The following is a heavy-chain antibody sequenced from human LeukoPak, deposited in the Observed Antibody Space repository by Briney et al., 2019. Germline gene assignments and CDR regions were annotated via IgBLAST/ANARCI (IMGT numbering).Heavy chain of an antibody. V-gene: IGHV5-10-1*01. Sequence: KPGESLRISCKGSGYSFTSYWISWVRQMPGKGLEWMGRIDPSDSYTNYSPSFQGYATISADKSISTAYLQWSSLKASDTAMYYCARHLDSAGAVPADYGMDVWGKGTTVTVSS. D-gene: IGHD2-2*01. CDR1: GYSFTSYW. CDR2: IDPSDSYT. CDR3: ARHLDSAGAVPADYGMDV. J-gene: IGHJ6*04.